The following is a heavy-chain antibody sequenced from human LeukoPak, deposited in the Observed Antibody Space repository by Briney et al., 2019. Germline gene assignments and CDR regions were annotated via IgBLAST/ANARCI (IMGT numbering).Heavy chain of an antibody. Sequence: SETLSLTCTVSGGSISSSSYYWGWIRQPPGKGLEWIGSFSHSGRAYYNPSLKSRVTISIDPSKNQFSLKLRSVTAADTAVYYCARDPGCSGASCPLDYWGQGTLVTVSS. CDR3: ARDPGCSGASCPLDY. V-gene: IGHV4-39*07. CDR1: GGSISSSSYY. CDR2: FSHSGRA. D-gene: IGHD2-15*01. J-gene: IGHJ4*02.